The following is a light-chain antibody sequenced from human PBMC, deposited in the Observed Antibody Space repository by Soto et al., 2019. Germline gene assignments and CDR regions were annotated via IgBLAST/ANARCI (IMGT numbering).Light chain of an antibody. J-gene: IGLJ1*01. CDR3: SSYAGSSTLDV. V-gene: IGLV2-14*03. Sequence: QSALTQPASVSGSPGQSITISCTGTSGDIGGYNSVSWYQHHPGKAPKLMIYDVSNRPSGVSNRFSGSKSGNTASLTISGLQAEDEADYYCSSYAGSSTLDVFGTGTKLTVL. CDR1: SGDIGGYNS. CDR2: DVS.